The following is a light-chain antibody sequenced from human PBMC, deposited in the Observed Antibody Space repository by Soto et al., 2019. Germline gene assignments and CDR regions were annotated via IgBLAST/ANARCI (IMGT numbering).Light chain of an antibody. J-gene: IGKJ4*01. V-gene: IGKV3-11*01. Sequence: EIVLTQSPATLALSPGDRATLSCRASQSVGSYLGWYQQRAGQAPRLLVYDAANRATGIPARFSGSGSGTDFPLTIGSVEPEDFAVCFCQQRSDWPSTVGGGTKVEIK. CDR3: QQRSDWPST. CDR2: DAA. CDR1: QSVGSY.